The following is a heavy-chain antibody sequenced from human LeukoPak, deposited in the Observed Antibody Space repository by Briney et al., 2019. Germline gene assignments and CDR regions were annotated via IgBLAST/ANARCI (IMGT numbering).Heavy chain of an antibody. D-gene: IGHD2-2*01. J-gene: IGHJ4*02. CDR2: IYPGDSDT. Sequence: GESLKISCKGSGYTSTSYWIGWVRQMPGKGLEWMGIIYPGDSDTRYSPPFEGQVTISADQSISTAYLQWSSLQASDTAMYYCARLGYRGYCSSTSCSGSRYFDYWGQGTLVTVSS. CDR3: ARLGYRGYCSSTSCSGSRYFDY. V-gene: IGHV5-51*01. CDR1: GYTSTSYW.